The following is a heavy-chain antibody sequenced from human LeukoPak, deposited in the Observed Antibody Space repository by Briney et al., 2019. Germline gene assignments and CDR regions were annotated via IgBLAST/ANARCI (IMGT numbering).Heavy chain of an antibody. Sequence: PGGSLRLSCAASGFTFSSYAMHWVRQAPGKGLEWVAVISYDGSNKYYADSVRGRFTISRDNAKNTLYLQMNSLRAEDTAVYYCVLYGLGSPHWGQGTLVTVSS. V-gene: IGHV3-30-3*01. J-gene: IGHJ4*02. CDR3: VLYGLGSPH. D-gene: IGHD3-10*01. CDR2: ISYDGSNK. CDR1: GFTFSSYA.